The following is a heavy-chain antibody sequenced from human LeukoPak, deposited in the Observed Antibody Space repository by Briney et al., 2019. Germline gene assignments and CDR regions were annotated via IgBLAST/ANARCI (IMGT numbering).Heavy chain of an antibody. Sequence: PSETLSLTCTVSGGSISSYYWSWIRQPPGKGLEWIGYIYYSGSTNYNPSLKSRVTISVDTSKNQFSLKLSSVTAADTAVYYCARLLGCSSTSCSPREGWFDPWGQGTLVTVS. CDR2: IYYSGST. J-gene: IGHJ5*02. D-gene: IGHD2-2*01. V-gene: IGHV4-59*01. CDR3: ARLLGCSSTSCSPREGWFDP. CDR1: GGSISSYY.